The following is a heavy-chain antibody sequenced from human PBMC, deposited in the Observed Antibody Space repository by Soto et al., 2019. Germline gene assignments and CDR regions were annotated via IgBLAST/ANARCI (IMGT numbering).Heavy chain of an antibody. CDR2: FDPEDGET. D-gene: IGHD3-3*01. CDR3: ATASKGEWFILPNWYIDL. V-gene: IGHV1-24*01. Sequence: ASVKVSCKVSGYTLTELSMHWVRQAPGKGLEWMGGFDPEDGETIYAQKFQGRVTMTEDTSTDTAYMELSSLRSEDTAVYYCATASKGEWFILPNWYIDLWGRGTLVTVSS. J-gene: IGHJ2*01. CDR1: GYTLTELS.